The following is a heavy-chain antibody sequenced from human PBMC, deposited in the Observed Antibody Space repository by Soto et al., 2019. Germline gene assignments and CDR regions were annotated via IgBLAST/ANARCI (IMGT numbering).Heavy chain of an antibody. CDR2: IKEDGGEK. CDR3: ARGGIGYCSGGTCFYTAFDI. Sequence: GGSLRLSCAASGFTFSNYAMSWVRQAPGKGLEWLANIKEDGGEKYYVDSLKGRFTISRDNAKNSLYVQMNSLRVEDTAVYYCARGGIGYCSGGTCFYTAFDIWGQGSMVTVSS. CDR1: GFTFSNYA. D-gene: IGHD2-15*01. V-gene: IGHV3-7*01. J-gene: IGHJ3*02.